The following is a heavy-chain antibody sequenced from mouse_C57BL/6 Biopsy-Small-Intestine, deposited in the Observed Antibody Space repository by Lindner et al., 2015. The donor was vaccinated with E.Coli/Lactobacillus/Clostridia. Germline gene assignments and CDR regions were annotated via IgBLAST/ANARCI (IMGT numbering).Heavy chain of an antibody. CDR3: ARWDSNSYYFDY. CDR2: INPYNGDT. Sequence: VQLQESGPELVKPGASVQMSCKASGYSFTGYFMSWVKQSHGKSLEWIGRINPYNGDTFYNQKFKGKATLTVDKSSSTAHMELRSLTSEDSALYYCARWDSNSYYFDYWGQGTTLTVSS. V-gene: IGHV1-20*01. J-gene: IGHJ2*01. D-gene: IGHD2-5*01. CDR1: GYSFTGYF.